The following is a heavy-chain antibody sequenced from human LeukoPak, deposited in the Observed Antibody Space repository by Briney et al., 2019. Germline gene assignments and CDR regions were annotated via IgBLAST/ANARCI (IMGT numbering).Heavy chain of an antibody. D-gene: IGHD6-25*01. Sequence: PSETLSLTCTLSGGSISSYYWSCIRHPAGKGLEWIWRINTSESRHHNPPHRTRVTMSVDTSKNQVSLNLSSVTAADTAVYYCAREGGGPRWLDPWGQGTLVTVSS. V-gene: IGHV4-4*07. CDR3: AREGGGPRWLDP. CDR2: INTSESR. J-gene: IGHJ5*02. CDR1: GGSISSYY.